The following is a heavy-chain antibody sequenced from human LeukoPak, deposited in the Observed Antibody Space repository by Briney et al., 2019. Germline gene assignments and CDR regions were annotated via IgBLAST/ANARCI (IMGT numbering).Heavy chain of an antibody. CDR1: GGSITNDCYF. Sequence: SETLSLTCTVSGGSITNDCYFWGWIRQSPGKGLEWIGSIYYSGTTYYNPSLQGRVTISVDTSENQFSLILSSVTAADTAVYYCARTILPRWWFDPWGQGTLVTVSS. CDR2: IYYSGTT. D-gene: IGHD2-21*01. CDR3: ARTILPRWWFDP. J-gene: IGHJ5*02. V-gene: IGHV4-39*01.